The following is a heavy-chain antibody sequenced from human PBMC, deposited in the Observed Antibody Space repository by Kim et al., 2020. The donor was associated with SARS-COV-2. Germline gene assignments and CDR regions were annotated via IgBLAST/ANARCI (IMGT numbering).Heavy chain of an antibody. V-gene: IGHV3-64D*09. CDR3: VKDYLY. Sequence: SNGGSTYYADSVKGRFTISRDNSKNTLYLQMSSLRAEDTAVYYCVKDYLYWGQGTLVTVSS. CDR2: SNGGST. J-gene: IGHJ4*02.